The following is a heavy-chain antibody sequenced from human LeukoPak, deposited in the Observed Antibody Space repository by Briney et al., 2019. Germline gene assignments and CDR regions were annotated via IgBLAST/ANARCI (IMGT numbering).Heavy chain of an antibody. J-gene: IGHJ3*02. V-gene: IGHV3-7*01. Sequence: GGSLRLSCAASGFTFSRYWMSWVRQAPGKGLEWVANIKQDGSEKNYVDSVKGRFTISRDNAKNSLYLQMNSLRAEDTAVYCCARRALTYYYDSSGYYGAGAFDIWGQGTTVTVSS. CDR2: IKQDGSEK. D-gene: IGHD3-22*01. CDR3: ARRALTYYYDSSGYYGAGAFDI. CDR1: GFTFSRYW.